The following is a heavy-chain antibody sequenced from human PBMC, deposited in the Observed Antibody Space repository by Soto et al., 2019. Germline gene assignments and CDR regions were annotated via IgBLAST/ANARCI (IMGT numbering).Heavy chain of an antibody. CDR2: INAGNGNT. CDR1: GYTFTNYV. Sequence: ASVKVSFKASGYTFTNYVMHWVRQAPGQRLEWMGWINAGNGNTKYSQKFQGRVTITRDTSASTAYMDLSSLRSEDTAVYYCARGPGGPDGPGDYWGQGTLVTVSS. J-gene: IGHJ4*02. D-gene: IGHD2-15*01. V-gene: IGHV1-3*01. CDR3: ARGPGGPDGPGDY.